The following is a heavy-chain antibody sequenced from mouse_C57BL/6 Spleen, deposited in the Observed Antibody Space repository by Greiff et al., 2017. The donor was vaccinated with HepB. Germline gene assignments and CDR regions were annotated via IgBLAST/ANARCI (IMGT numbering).Heavy chain of an antibody. V-gene: IGHV1-55*01. J-gene: IGHJ2*01. D-gene: IGHD1-1*01. CDR2: IYPGSGST. CDR1: GYTFTSYW. CDR3: ARSYYGSSPLDY. Sequence: QVQLQQPGAELVKPGASVKMSCKASGYTFTSYWITWVKQRPGQGLEWIGDIYPGSGSTNYNEKLKSKATLTVDTSSSTAYMQLSSLTSEDSAVYYCARSYYGSSPLDYWGQGTTLTVSS.